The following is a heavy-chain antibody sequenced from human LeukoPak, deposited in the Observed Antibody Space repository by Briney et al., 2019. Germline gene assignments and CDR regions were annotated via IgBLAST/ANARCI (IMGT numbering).Heavy chain of an antibody. CDR3: ARDIRVTYFDY. Sequence: GRSLRLSCAASGFTFSSYGMHWVRQAPGKGLEWVAVISYDGSNKYYADSVKGRFTISRDNSKNTLYLQMNSLRAEDTAVYYCARDIRVTYFDYWGQGTLVTVSS. J-gene: IGHJ4*02. CDR2: ISYDGSNK. D-gene: IGHD2-21*02. CDR1: GFTFSSYG. V-gene: IGHV3-30*03.